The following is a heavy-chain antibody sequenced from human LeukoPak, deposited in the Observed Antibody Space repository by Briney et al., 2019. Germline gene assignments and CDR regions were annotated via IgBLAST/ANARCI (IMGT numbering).Heavy chain of an antibody. D-gene: IGHD2-2*02. CDR3: ARVGVPAAIGYYGMDV. CDR2: IIPIFGTA. Sequence: GASVKVSCKASGYTFSSYGFSWVRQAPGQGLEWMGGIIPIFGTANYAQKFQGRVTITADESTSTAYMELSSLRSEDTAVYYCARVGVPAAIGYYGMDVWGQGTTVTVSS. J-gene: IGHJ6*02. CDR1: GYTFSSYG. V-gene: IGHV1-69*13.